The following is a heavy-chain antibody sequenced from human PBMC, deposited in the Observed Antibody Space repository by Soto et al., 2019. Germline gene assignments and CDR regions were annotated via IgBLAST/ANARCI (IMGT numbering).Heavy chain of an antibody. V-gene: IGHV1-2*02. CDR1: GYTFTGYY. J-gene: IGHJ6*02. Sequence: ASVKVSCKASGYTFTGYYMHWVLQAPGQGLEWMGWINPNSGGTNYAQKFQGRVTMTRDTSISTAYMELSRLRSDDTAVYYCARAYGWELLEYYGMDVWGQGTTVTVSS. CDR2: INPNSGGT. CDR3: ARAYGWELLEYYGMDV. D-gene: IGHD1-26*01.